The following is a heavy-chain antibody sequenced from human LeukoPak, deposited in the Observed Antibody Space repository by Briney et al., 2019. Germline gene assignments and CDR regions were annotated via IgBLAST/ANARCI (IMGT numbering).Heavy chain of an antibody. CDR3: ARVGHDFWGGYPD. D-gene: IGHD3-3*01. J-gene: IGHJ4*02. V-gene: IGHV3-74*01. CDR2: INSDGSST. Sequence: GGSLRLSCAASGFTFSSYWMHWVRQAPGKGLVWVSRINSDGSSTSYADSVKGRFTISRDNAKNSLYLQMNSLRAEGTAVYYCARVGHDFWGGYPDWGQGTLVTVSS. CDR1: GFTFSSYW.